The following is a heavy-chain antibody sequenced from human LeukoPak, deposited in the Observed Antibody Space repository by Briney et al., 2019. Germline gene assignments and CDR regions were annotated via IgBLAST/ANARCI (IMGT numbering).Heavy chain of an antibody. CDR1: GFTFSSYA. CDR3: AKSTPYYYDSRGYEGPDY. V-gene: IGHV3-23*01. Sequence: GGSLRLSCAASGFTFSSYAMSWVRQAPGKGLEWVSAISGSGGSTYYADSVKGRFTISRDNSKNTLYLQMNSLRAEDTAVYYCAKSTPYYYDSRGYEGPDYWGQGTLVTVSS. D-gene: IGHD3-22*01. CDR2: ISGSGGST. J-gene: IGHJ4*02.